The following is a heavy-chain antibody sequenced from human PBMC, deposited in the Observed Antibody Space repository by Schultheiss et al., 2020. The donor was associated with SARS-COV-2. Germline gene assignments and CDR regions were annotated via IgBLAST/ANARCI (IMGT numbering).Heavy chain of an antibody. D-gene: IGHD4-23*01. J-gene: IGHJ4*02. V-gene: IGHV3-21*04. Sequence: GGSLRLSCAASGFTFSSHSMNWVRQAPGKGLEWVSSISSSSSYIYYADSVKGRFTISRDNSKNTLYLQMNSLRAEDTAIYYCARTLVSPSVADYFDYWGRGTLVTVSS. CDR2: ISSSSSYI. CDR1: GFTFSSHS. CDR3: ARTLVSPSVADYFDY.